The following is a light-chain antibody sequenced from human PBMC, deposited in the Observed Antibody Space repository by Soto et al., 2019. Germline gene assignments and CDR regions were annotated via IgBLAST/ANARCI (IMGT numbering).Light chain of an antibody. Sequence: QSVLTQPASVSGSPGQSITISCTGTSSDVGGYNYVSWYQQHPGKAPKLMIYEVSNRPSGVSNRFSGSKSGNTASLTISGLQAEDEADYYCSSYTSSIPDVFGTGTKLTVL. V-gene: IGLV2-14*01. CDR2: EVS. J-gene: IGLJ1*01. CDR3: SSYTSSIPDV. CDR1: SSDVGGYNY.